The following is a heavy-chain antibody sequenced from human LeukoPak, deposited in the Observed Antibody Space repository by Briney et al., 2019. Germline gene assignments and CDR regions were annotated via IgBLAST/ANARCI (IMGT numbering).Heavy chain of an antibody. CDR2: IYHSGSA. D-gene: IGHD6-13*01. V-gene: IGHV4-39*01. CDR1: SGSISTITYY. J-gene: IGHJ4*02. Sequence: SETLSLTCTVSSGSISTITYYWGWIRQSPGKGLEWIASIYHSGSAYYNPSLKSRVTISVDTSKNQFSLKLLSVTAADTAVYYCARHSSWYQYYFDYWGQGTLVTVSS. CDR3: ARHSSWYQYYFDY.